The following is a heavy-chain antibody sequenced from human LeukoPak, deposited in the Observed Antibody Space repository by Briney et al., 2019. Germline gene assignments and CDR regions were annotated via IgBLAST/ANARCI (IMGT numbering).Heavy chain of an antibody. D-gene: IGHD3-16*02. CDR2: IYTSGST. CDR1: GVSISSGSYY. J-gene: IGHJ4*02. CDR3: ARGGVIWTFDY. Sequence: PSQTLSLTCTVSGVSISSGSYYWSWTRQPAGKGLEWIGRIYTSGSTNYNPSLKSRVTISVDTSKNQFSLKLSSVTAADTAVYYCARGGVIWTFDYWGQGTLVTVSS. V-gene: IGHV4-61*02.